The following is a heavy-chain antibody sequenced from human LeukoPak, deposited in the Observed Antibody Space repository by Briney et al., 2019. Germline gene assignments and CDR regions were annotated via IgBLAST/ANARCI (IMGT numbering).Heavy chain of an antibody. CDR1: GLTFSRLA. J-gene: IGHJ4*02. CDR3: ATRPPSETYYGVLDY. V-gene: IGHV3-23*01. CDR2: ITGSGGST. D-gene: IGHD3-16*01. Sequence: GSLRLSCEASGLTFSRLAMTWVRQAPGKGLEWVSGITGSGGSTYHAESVKGRFTISRDNSKNTLYLQMNSLRAEDTAVYYCATRPPSETYYGVLDYWGQGTLVTVSS.